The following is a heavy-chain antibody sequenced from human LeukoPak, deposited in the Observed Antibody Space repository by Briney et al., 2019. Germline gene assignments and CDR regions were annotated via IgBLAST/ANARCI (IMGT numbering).Heavy chain of an antibody. CDR3: ARRWELLHFDY. CDR1: GGSISSYY. CDR2: IYYSGST. V-gene: IGHV4-59*08. D-gene: IGHD1-26*01. J-gene: IGHJ4*02. Sequence: PSETLSLTCTVSGGSISSYYWSWIRQPPGKGLEWIGYIYYSGSTNYNPSLKSRVTISVDTSKNQFSLKLSSVTAADTAVYYCARRWELLHFDYWGQGTLVTVSS.